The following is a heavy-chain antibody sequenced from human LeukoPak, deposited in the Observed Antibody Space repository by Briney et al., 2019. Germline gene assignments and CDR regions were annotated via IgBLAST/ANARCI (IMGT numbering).Heavy chain of an antibody. Sequence: GGSLRLSCAASGFTFSSYAMSWVRQAPEKGLEWVSAISGSGGSTYYADSVKGRFTISRDNSKNTLYLQMNSLRAEDTAVYYCATNWEDYDFWSGYYQEGLDYWGQGTLVTVSS. CDR3: ATNWEDYDFWSGYYQEGLDY. CDR1: GFTFSSYA. D-gene: IGHD3-3*01. CDR2: ISGSGGST. J-gene: IGHJ4*02. V-gene: IGHV3-23*01.